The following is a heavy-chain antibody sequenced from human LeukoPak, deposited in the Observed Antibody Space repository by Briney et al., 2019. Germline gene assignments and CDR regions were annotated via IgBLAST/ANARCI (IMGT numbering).Heavy chain of an antibody. D-gene: IGHD2-2*01. CDR1: GYTFTTYG. CDR3: ARGEVSASLYYFDF. CDR2: VSGYTGNT. V-gene: IGHV1-18*01. J-gene: IGHJ4*02. Sequence: ASVKVSCKTSGYTFTTYGVSWVRQAPGQGLAWMGWVSGYTGNTNEAERLQGRVTMTTDTSTTTVYMELTSLRSDDTAVYYCARGEVSASLYYFDFWGQGSPVTLS.